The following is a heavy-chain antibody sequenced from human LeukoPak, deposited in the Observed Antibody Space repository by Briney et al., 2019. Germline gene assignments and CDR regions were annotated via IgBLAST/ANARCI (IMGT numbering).Heavy chain of an antibody. Sequence: GGSLRLSCAACGFTFSSYAMSWVRQAPGKGLEWVANIKQDGSEKYYVDSVKGRFTISRDNAKNSLYLQMNSLRAEDTAVYYCARDKYYYYGMDVWGQGTTVTVSS. CDR3: ARDKYYYYGMDV. V-gene: IGHV3-7*01. J-gene: IGHJ6*02. CDR1: GFTFSSYA. CDR2: IKQDGSEK.